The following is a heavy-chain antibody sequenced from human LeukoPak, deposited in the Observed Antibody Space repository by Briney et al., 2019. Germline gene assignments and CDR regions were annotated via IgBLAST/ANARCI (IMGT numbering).Heavy chain of an antibody. Sequence: ASVKVSCKASGYTFPSYGISWVRQAPGQGLEWMGRINPNSGGTNYAQKFQGRVTMTRDTSISTAYMELSRLRSDDTAVYYCARVVPAAERDYWGQGTLVTVSS. D-gene: IGHD2-2*01. J-gene: IGHJ4*02. CDR1: GYTFPSYG. CDR2: INPNSGGT. CDR3: ARVVPAAERDY. V-gene: IGHV1-2*06.